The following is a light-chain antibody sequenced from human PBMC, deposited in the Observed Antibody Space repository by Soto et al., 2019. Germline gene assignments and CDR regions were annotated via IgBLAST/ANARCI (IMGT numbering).Light chain of an antibody. Sequence: QSVLTQPPSVSGAPGQRVTISCNGSSSNIGAGYDVHWYQQLPGTAPKLLIYGNSNRPSGVPDRFSGSKSGTSASLAITGLHAEDEAGYYCQSYDSSLSGYVFGTGTKLTVL. CDR2: GNS. J-gene: IGLJ1*01. CDR1: SSNIGAGYD. CDR3: QSYDSSLSGYV. V-gene: IGLV1-40*01.